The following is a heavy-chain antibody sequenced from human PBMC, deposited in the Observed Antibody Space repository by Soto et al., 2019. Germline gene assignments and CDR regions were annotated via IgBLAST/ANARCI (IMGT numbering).Heavy chain of an antibody. V-gene: IGHV1-3*05. J-gene: IGHJ4*02. D-gene: IGHD6-19*01. CDR3: ASASAWSVSDY. CDR2: INAGNCNT. Sequence: QVQLVQSGAEEKKPGASVKVSCKASGYTFTSYAMHWVRQAPGQRLEWMAWINAGNCNTKYSLKLQCRVTITRDTSARTAYMERSSLRSEATAVYYCASASAWSVSDYWGQGTLVTFSS. CDR1: GYTFTSYA.